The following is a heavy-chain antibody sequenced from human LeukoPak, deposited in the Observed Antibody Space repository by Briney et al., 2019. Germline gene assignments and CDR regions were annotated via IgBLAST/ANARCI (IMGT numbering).Heavy chain of an antibody. CDR1: GGSISNYY. V-gene: IGHV4-59*01. D-gene: IGHD3-10*01. Sequence: SETLSLTCTVSGGSISNYYWNWIRQPPGKGLEWIGYIYYSGSTNYNPSLKSRVIISIDTSKNEFSLKLSSVTAADTAVYYCAGDTYGSDSWGQGTLVTVSS. CDR2: IYYSGST. CDR3: AGDTYGSDS. J-gene: IGHJ4*02.